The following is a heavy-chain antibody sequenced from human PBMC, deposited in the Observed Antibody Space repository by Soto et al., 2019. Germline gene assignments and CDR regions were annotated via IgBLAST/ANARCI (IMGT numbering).Heavy chain of an antibody. Sequence: ASVKVSCKVSGYALTELSMHWVRQAPGKGLEWMGGFDPEDGETIYAQKFQGRVTMTEDTSTDTAYMELSSLRSEDTAVYYCTYYYGSGSYRLDYWGQGTLVTVSS. D-gene: IGHD3-10*01. V-gene: IGHV1-24*01. CDR1: GYALTELS. CDR2: FDPEDGET. CDR3: TYYYGSGSYRLDY. J-gene: IGHJ4*02.